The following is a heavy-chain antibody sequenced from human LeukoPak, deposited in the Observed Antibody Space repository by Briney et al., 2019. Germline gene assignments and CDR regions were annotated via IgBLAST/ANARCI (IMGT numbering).Heavy chain of an antibody. Sequence: GGSLRLSCTASGFSFNNNAMSWVRQAPGKGLEWVSIIIASSGSTFYADSVKGRFTISRDNPKNTLYLQMNSLSVEDTAVYYCAKGGYDYVEVAYFDFWGQGALVTVSS. CDR1: GFSFNNNA. CDR2: IIASSGST. J-gene: IGHJ4*02. D-gene: IGHD5-12*01. V-gene: IGHV3-23*01. CDR3: AKGGYDYVEVAYFDF.